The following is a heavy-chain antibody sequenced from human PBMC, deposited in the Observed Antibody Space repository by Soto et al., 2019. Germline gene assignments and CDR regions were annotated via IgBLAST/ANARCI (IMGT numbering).Heavy chain of an antibody. J-gene: IGHJ6*02. D-gene: IGHD3-3*01. CDR1: GGSIRTTRYY. CDR2: IYHSGST. Sequence: SETLSLTCTVTGGSIRTTRYYWSWIRQHPGKGLEWIAYIYHSGSTYYNPSLKSRVAISVDTSSNHFSLSLSSVTAADTAVYFCARVTSDDRTTISGVVIGTMDVWGRGTTVTVS. V-gene: IGHV4-31*03. CDR3: ARVTSDDRTTISGVVIGTMDV.